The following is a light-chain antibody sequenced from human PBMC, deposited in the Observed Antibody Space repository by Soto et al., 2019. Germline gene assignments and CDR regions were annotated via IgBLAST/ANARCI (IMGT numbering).Light chain of an antibody. CDR1: QSISSY. CDR2: KAS. Sequence: DIHMTQSPSSLSASVGDRVTITCLASQSISSYLNWYQQKPGKAPKLLIYKASTLKSGVPSRFSGSGSGTDFSLTISRLEPEDFAVYYCQQYGRSPWTFGQGTKVDI. CDR3: QQYGRSPWT. J-gene: IGKJ1*01. V-gene: IGKV1-39*01.